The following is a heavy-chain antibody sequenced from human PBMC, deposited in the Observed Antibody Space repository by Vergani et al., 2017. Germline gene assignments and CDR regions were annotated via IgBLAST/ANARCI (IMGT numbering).Heavy chain of an antibody. CDR2: TWYDGNNK. J-gene: IGHJ5*02. CDR1: GFTFNQYG. Sequence: QVQLVESGGGVVQPGRSLRLSCAASGFTFNQYGMHWVRQAPGKGLEWVAVTWYDGNNKQYADSVKGRFTISRDNSKSTMYLQMKSLRDEDTGVYYCAGDLRLLYNRFDPWGQGTLVTVSS. V-gene: IGHV3-33*01. D-gene: IGHD1-14*01. CDR3: AGDLRLLYNRFDP.